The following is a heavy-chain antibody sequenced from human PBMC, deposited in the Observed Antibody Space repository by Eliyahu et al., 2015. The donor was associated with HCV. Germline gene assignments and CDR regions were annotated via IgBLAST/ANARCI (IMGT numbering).Heavy chain of an antibody. CDR1: GGSITTSX. V-gene: IGHV4-59*01. CDR2: IHYSGXT. Sequence: QVQLQESGPGLVKPSXTLSLTCTVSGGSITTSXWSWIRXPPGKGLEWMGYIHYSGXTNYNPSLKSRITISLDTSKNQFSLKLTSVTAADTAVYFCASGGGGIAVAGTGGWFDPWGQGTLVTVSS. CDR3: ASGGGGIAVAGTGGWFDP. D-gene: IGHD6-19*01. J-gene: IGHJ5*02.